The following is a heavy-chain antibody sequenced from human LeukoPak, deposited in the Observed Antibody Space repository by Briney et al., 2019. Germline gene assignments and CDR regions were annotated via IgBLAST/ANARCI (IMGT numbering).Heavy chain of an antibody. D-gene: IGHD4-11*01. CDR1: RFPFNTYH. CDR3: VRYRVSYKYYAMDV. CDR2: VSSDGSDN. J-gene: IGHJ6*02. V-gene: IGHV3-30*03. Sequence: GESLRLSCEASRFPFNTYHFHWVRQAPGKGLEWLAVVSSDGSDNYNADSVKGRFTISRDNSKNTVYLQMNSLRVEDTAVYYCVRYRVSYKYYAMDVWGQGTTVTVSS.